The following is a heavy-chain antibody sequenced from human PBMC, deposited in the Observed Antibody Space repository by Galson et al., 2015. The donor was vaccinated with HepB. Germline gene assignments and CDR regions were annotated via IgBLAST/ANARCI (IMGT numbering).Heavy chain of an antibody. D-gene: IGHD3-22*01. J-gene: IGHJ4*02. CDR2: INAGNGNT. CDR3: ARYYYDSSGYYYVGYYFDY. Sequence: SVKVSCKASGYTFTSYAMHWVRQAPGQRLEWMGWINAGNGNTKYSQKFQGRVTITGDTSASTAYMELSSLRSEDTAVYYCARYYYDSSGYYYVGYYFDYWGQGTLVTVSS. V-gene: IGHV1-3*01. CDR1: GYTFTSYA.